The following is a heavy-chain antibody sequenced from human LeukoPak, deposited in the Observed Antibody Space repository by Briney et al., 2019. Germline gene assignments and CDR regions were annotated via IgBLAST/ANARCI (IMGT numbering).Heavy chain of an antibody. CDR2: IGPTGTDR. J-gene: IGHJ4*02. D-gene: IGHD1-14*01. V-gene: IGHV3-21*01. Sequence: PGGSLRLSCAASGFTFSSCDFNWVRQAPGKGLECVSSIGPTGTDRYYADSVRGRFTISRDNAKNSMYLQMDSLRDEDTAVYYCATETIGRHYDYWGQGTLLTVSS. CDR3: ATETIGRHYDY. CDR1: GFTFSSCD.